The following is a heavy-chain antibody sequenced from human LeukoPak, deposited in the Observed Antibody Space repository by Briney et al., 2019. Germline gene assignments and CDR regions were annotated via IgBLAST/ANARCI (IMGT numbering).Heavy chain of an antibody. CDR3: ARGGAAPDY. J-gene: IGHJ4*02. CDR2: ISSSSSIT. V-gene: IGHV3-48*01. Sequence: GGSLRLSCEASGFSFNSYNMCWVRQAPGQGLEWVSDISSSSSITYYADSVKGRFTISRDNAKNSLYLQMNSLRVEDTAVYYCARGGAAPDYWGQGTLVTVSS. D-gene: IGHD1-26*01. CDR1: GFSFNSYN.